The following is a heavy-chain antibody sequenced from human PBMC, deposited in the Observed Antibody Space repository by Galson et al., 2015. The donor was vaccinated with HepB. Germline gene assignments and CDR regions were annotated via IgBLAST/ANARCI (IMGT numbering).Heavy chain of an antibody. J-gene: IGHJ4*02. Sequence: SLRLSCAASGFTFSSYAMHWVRQAPGKGLEWVAVISYDGSNKYYADSVKGRFTISRVNSKNTLYLQMNSLRAEDTAVYYCARGGIVGAYYFDYWGQGTLVTVSS. D-gene: IGHD1-26*01. CDR3: ARGGIVGAYYFDY. V-gene: IGHV3-30*04. CDR2: ISYDGSNK. CDR1: GFTFSSYA.